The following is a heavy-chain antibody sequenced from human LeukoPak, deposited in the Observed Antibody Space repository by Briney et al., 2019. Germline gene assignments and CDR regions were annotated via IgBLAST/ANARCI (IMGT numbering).Heavy chain of an antibody. CDR2: IYTSGST. CDR1: GGSISSGSYY. CDR3: ARHFKFGGHSSSWYRFRTAFDY. Sequence: SETLSLTCTVSGGSISSGSYYWSWIRQPAGKGLEWIGRIYTSGSTNYNPSLKSRVTISVDTSKNQFSLKLSSVTAADTAVYYCARHFKFGGHSSSWYRFRTAFDYWGQGTLVTVSS. J-gene: IGHJ4*02. D-gene: IGHD6-13*01. V-gene: IGHV4-61*02.